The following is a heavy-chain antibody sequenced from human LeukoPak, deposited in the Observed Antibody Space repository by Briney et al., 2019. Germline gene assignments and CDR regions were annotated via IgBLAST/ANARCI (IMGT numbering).Heavy chain of an antibody. CDR3: ATYSSLNRREFQY. J-gene: IGHJ1*01. CDR1: GFTFHDYG. V-gene: IGHV3-9*01. CDR2: ISWDSGKT. Sequence: GGSLRLSCAASGFTFHDYGMHWVRQVPGKGLEWVSSISWDSGKTYYGDSVKGRFTISRDNAKNSLYLQMNSLRAEDTAVYYCATYSSLNRREFQYWGQGTLLTVSS. D-gene: IGHD3-22*01.